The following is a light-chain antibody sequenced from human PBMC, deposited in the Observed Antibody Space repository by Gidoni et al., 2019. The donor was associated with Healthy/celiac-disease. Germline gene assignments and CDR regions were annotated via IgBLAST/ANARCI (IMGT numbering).Light chain of an antibody. CDR1: KDISNY. Sequence: DSKMTQYPSSLYASVGDRVTITCQASKDISNYLNWYQQKPGKAPKLLIYDASNLETGVPSRFSGSGSGTDFTFTISSLQPEDIATYYCQQYDNLPYTFGQGTQLEIK. V-gene: IGKV1-33*01. CDR3: QQYDNLPYT. CDR2: DAS. J-gene: IGKJ2*01.